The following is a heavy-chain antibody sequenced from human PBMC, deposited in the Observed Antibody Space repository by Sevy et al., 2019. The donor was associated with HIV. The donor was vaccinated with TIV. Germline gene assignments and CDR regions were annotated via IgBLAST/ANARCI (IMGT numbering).Heavy chain of an antibody. CDR2: IYHTGST. CDR3: ASERFYYDSRGPTYYCYYGLDV. J-gene: IGHJ6*02. V-gene: IGHV4-30-2*01. D-gene: IGHD3-22*01. CDR1: GGSISGVGYS. Sequence: SETLSLTCTVSGGSISGVGYSWSWIRQPPGKGLEWIGYIYHTGSTYYNPSLKSRVTISVDTSKNQFSLRLSSVTAADTAIYYCASERFYYDSRGPTYYCYYGLDVWGQGTTVTVSS.